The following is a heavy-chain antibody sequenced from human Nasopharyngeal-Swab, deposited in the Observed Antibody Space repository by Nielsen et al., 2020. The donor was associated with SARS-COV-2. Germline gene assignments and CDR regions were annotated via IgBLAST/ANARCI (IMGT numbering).Heavy chain of an antibody. CDR2: IIPIFGTA. Sequence: WVRQAPGQGLEWMGGIIPIFGTANYAQKFQGRVTITADKSTSTAYMELSSLRSEDTAVYYCAREGRGSGYYCYMDVWGKGTTVTVSS. J-gene: IGHJ6*03. D-gene: IGHD3-10*01. V-gene: IGHV1-69*06. CDR3: AREGRGSGYYCYMDV.